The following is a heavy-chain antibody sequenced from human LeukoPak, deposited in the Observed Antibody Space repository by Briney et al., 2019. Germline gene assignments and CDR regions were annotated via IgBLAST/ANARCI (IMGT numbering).Heavy chain of an antibody. D-gene: IGHD2-15*01. CDR1: GFIVSNNY. CDR3: ATLYGGQRADGY. V-gene: IGHV3-53*01. J-gene: IGHJ4*02. CDR2: IYGGDST. Sequence: GALRLSCAASGFIVSNNYMSWVRQAPGKGLEWVSSIYGGDSTEYAGSVKGRFSISRDNSKNTLYLQMSSLRTEDTALYYCATLYGGQRADGYWGQGTLVTVSS.